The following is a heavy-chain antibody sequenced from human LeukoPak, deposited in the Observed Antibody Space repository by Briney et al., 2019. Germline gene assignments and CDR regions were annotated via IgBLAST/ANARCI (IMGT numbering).Heavy chain of an antibody. CDR1: GFTVSSNY. J-gene: IGHJ4*02. CDR2: IYSGGST. Sequence: PGGSLRLSCAASGFTVSSNYMSWVRQAPGKGLEWVSLIYSGGSTYYADSVKGRFTISRDNAKDSLYLRMNSLRAEDTAVYYCARGGFYRYSGTSGDYRGQGSQVTVSS. V-gene: IGHV3-66*01. D-gene: IGHD1-26*01. CDR3: ARGGFYRYSGTSGDY.